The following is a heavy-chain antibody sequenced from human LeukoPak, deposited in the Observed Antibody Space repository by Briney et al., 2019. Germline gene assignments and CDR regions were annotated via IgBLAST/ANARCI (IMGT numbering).Heavy chain of an antibody. Sequence: SETLSLTCTVSGGSISSYYWSWIRQPPGKGLEWIGYINYSGSTNYNPSLKSRVTISVDTSNNQFSLKLSSVTAADTAVYYCARDRRCGWFKVWFDPWGQGTLVTVSS. CDR2: INYSGST. CDR1: GGSISSYY. CDR3: ARDRRCGWFKVWFDP. D-gene: IGHD6-19*01. V-gene: IGHV4-59*01. J-gene: IGHJ5*02.